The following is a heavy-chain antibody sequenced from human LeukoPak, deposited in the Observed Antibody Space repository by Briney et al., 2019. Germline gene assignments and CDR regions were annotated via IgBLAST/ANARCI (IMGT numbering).Heavy chain of an antibody. J-gene: IGHJ4*02. CDR3: ARDAKSSYCSGGSCYVDY. Sequence: GGSLRLSCAASGFTVSSNYMSWVRQAPGKGLEWVSVNYSGGSTYYADSVKGRFTISRDNSKNTLYLQMNSLRAEDTAVYYCARDAKSSYCSGGSCYVDYWGQGTLVTVSS. CDR2: NYSGGST. D-gene: IGHD2-15*01. CDR1: GFTVSSNY. V-gene: IGHV3-53*01.